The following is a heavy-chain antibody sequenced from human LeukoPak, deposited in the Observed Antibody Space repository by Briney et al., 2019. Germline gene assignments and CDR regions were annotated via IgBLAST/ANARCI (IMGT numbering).Heavy chain of an antibody. CDR3: ARHVSSGWDYYYGLDV. D-gene: IGHD6-19*01. J-gene: IGHJ6*02. V-gene: IGHV4-39*01. Sequence: SETLPLTCTVSGDSVSSEGVFWTWTRQPPGKGLDWIGSIYYTGSTYYSLSFRSRITISVDTSKNQFSLRVNSLTSADTAVYYCARHVSSGWDYYYGLDVGAKGPQSVSP. CDR1: GDSVSSEGVF. CDR2: IYYTGST.